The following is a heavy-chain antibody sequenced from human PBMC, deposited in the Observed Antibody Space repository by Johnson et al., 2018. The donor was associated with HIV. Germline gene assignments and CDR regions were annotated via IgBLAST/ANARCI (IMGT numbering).Heavy chain of an antibody. V-gene: IGHV3-74*01. J-gene: IGHJ3*02. CDR1: GFSFSNYW. CDR3: ARDGRGLDAFDI. D-gene: IGHD3/OR15-3a*01. Sequence: VQLVESGGGVVQPGRSLRLSCVASGFSFSNYWMHWVRQAPGKGPVWVSRISPDESKTDYADSVKGRFTISRDNAKNTLHLQMNSLRGEDTAVYYCARDGRGLDAFDIWGQGTMVTVSS. CDR2: ISPDESKT.